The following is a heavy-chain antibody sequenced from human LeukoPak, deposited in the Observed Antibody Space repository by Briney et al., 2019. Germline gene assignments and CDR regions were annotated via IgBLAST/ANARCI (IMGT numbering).Heavy chain of an antibody. CDR1: GGTFSSYA. D-gene: IGHD5-18*01. J-gene: IGHJ4*02. CDR3: ARVDTAMVPLNY. Sequence: GASVKVSCKASGGTFSSYAISWVRQAPGQGLEWMGGIIPIFGTANYAQKFQGRVTITTDESTSTAYMELSSLRSDDTAVYYCARVDTAMVPLNYWGQGTLVTVSS. V-gene: IGHV1-69*05. CDR2: IIPIFGTA.